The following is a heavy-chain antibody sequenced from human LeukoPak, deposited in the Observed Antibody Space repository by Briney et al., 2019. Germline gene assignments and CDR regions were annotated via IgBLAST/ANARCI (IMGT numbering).Heavy chain of an antibody. CDR3: ARPRNEITIFGVAYMDV. D-gene: IGHD3-3*01. Sequence: GGSLRLSCAVSGFTFSSYSMNGVRQAPGKGLECVSSISSSSSYIYYADSVRGRFTISRDNAENSLYLQMNSLRAEDTAVYYRARPRNEITIFGVAYMDVWGKGTAVTVSS. CDR1: GFTFSSYS. J-gene: IGHJ6*03. V-gene: IGHV3-21*01. CDR2: ISSSSSYI.